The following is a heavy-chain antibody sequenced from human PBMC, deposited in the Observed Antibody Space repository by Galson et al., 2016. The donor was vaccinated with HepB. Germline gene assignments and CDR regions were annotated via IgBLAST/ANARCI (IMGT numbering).Heavy chain of an antibody. Sequence: TLSLTCTVSGDSITRSSYYWGWIRQSPGKGLEWIGSTYKTGHSYYNPSLKSRVTISTDTSKNQFSLKLTSVTAADTAVYYCARHIKWAARQEIDFWGQGTLVTVSS. CDR3: ARHIKWAARQEIDF. J-gene: IGHJ4*02. V-gene: IGHV4-39*01. D-gene: IGHD6-6*01. CDR2: TYKTGHS. CDR1: GDSITRSSYY.